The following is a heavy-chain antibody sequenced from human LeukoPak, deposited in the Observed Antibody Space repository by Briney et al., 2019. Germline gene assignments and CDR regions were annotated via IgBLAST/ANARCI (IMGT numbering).Heavy chain of an antibody. CDR3: ATYYYDSSGYYYRDY. CDR1: GYSFTSYW. D-gene: IGHD3-22*01. V-gene: IGHV5-10-1*01. J-gene: IGHJ4*02. CDR2: IDPSDSYT. Sequence: GESLRISCKGSGYSFTSYWISWVRQMLGKGLEWMGRIDPSDSYTNYSPSFQGHVTISADKSISTAYLQWSSLKASDTAMYYCATYYYDSSGYYYRDYWGQGTLVTVSS.